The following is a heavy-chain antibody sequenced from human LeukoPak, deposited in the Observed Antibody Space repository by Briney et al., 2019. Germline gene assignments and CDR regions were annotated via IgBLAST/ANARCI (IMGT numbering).Heavy chain of an antibody. J-gene: IGHJ4*02. CDR1: GGSFSGYY. Sequence: SETLSLTCAVYGGSFSGYYWSWIRQPPGKGLEWIGEINHSGSTNYNPSLKSRVTLSVDTSKNQFSLRLSFVTAADTAVYYCARQERGYYFDYWGQGTLVTVSS. V-gene: IGHV4-34*01. CDR3: ARQERGYYFDY. CDR2: INHSGST. D-gene: IGHD3-16*01.